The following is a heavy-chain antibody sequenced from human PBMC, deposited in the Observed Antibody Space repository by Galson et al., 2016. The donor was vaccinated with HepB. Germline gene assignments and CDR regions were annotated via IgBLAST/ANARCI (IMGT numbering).Heavy chain of an antibody. V-gene: IGHV4-34*01. D-gene: IGHD4-17*01. CDR1: GGSFSGYY. J-gene: IGHJ6*03. CDR2: INHSGST. Sequence: ETLSLTCAVYGGSFSGYYWSWIRQPPGKGLEWIGEINHSGSTNYNPSLKRRVTISVDTSKNQFSLKLSSVTAADTAVYYCARGDNPDYGDYASAYYYMGVWGKGTTVTVSS. CDR3: ARGDNPDYGDYASAYYYMGV.